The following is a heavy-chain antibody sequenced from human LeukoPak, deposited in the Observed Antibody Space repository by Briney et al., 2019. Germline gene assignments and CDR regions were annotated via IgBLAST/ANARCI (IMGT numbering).Heavy chain of an antibody. CDR3: ARDPRSDYGDHPRGYWFDP. CDR2: IRYDGSNK. J-gene: IGHJ5*02. D-gene: IGHD4-17*01. CDR1: GFTFSSYG. Sequence: GGSLRLSCAASGFTFSSYGMHWVRQAPGKGLEWVAFIRYDGSNKYYADSVKGRFTISRDNAKNSLYLQMNSLRAEDTAVYYCARDPRSDYGDHPRGYWFDPWGQGTLVTVSS. V-gene: IGHV3-30*02.